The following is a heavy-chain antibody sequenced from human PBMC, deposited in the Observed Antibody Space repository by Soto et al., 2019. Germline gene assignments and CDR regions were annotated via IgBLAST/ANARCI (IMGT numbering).Heavy chain of an antibody. CDR3: ARHPNSYGFGWFDP. J-gene: IGHJ5*02. CDR2: IYYSGST. Sequence: QLQLQESGPGLVKPSETLSLTCTVSGGSISSSSYYWGWIRQPPGKGLVWIGTIYYSGSTYYNPSPERRVPISVATAKTHFSLKLSSVTAADTAVYYCARHPNSYGFGWFDPWGQGTLVTVSS. CDR1: GGSISSSSYY. V-gene: IGHV4-39*01. D-gene: IGHD5-18*01.